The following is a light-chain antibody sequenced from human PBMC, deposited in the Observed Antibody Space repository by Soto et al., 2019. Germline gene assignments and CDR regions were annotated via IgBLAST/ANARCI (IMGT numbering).Light chain of an antibody. J-gene: IGKJ1*01. CDR2: GAS. Sequence: EIVMTQSPSTLSVSPGERATLSCRASQSVSSKLAWYQQKPGQAPRLLIYGASTRATGIPARFSGSGSGTEFTLTISSLQYEDFAVYYCQQYNNWHPRTFGQGTKVDIK. V-gene: IGKV3-15*01. CDR1: QSVSSK. CDR3: QQYNNWHPRT.